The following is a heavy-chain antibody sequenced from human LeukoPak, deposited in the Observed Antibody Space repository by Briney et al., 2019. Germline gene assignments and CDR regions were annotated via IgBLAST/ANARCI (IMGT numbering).Heavy chain of an antibody. CDR2: ITNSSIYI. CDR3: ARDYYDSSGIDL. CDR1: GFTFSTYT. Sequence: GGSLRLSCAASGFTFSTYTMNWVRQAPGKGLGWVSTITNSSIYIYYADSVKGRFTISRDNAKNSLYLQMNSLRAEDTAVYYCARDYYDSSGIDLWGRGTLVTVSS. D-gene: IGHD3-22*01. J-gene: IGHJ2*01. V-gene: IGHV3-21*01.